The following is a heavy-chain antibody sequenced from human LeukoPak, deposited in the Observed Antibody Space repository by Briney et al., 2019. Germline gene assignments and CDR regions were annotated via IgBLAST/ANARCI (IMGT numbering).Heavy chain of an antibody. CDR1: GYTFTNYA. J-gene: IGHJ5*02. Sequence: ASVTVSCKASGYTFTNYAMNWVRQAPGQGLEWMGCINTNTGSPTYAQGFTGRFVFSLDTSVSTAYLQINSLKAEDTGVYYCARDPLIQLERPTYNWFDPWGQGTLVTVSS. CDR2: INTNTGSP. V-gene: IGHV7-4-1*02. D-gene: IGHD1-1*01. CDR3: ARDPLIQLERPTYNWFDP.